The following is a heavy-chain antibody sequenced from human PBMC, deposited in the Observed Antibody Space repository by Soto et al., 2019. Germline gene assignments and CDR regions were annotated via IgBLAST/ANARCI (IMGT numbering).Heavy chain of an antibody. Sequence: GGSLRLSCAASGFTFSSYAMSWVRQAPGKGLEWVSAISGSGGSTYYADSVKGRVTISRENSKTTLYLQMKSLRAEDTAVYYCAKVTRGGYDSSGYDAFDIWGQGTMVTVSS. V-gene: IGHV3-23*01. J-gene: IGHJ3*02. CDR3: AKVTRGGYDSSGYDAFDI. D-gene: IGHD3-22*01. CDR1: GFTFSSYA. CDR2: ISGSGGST.